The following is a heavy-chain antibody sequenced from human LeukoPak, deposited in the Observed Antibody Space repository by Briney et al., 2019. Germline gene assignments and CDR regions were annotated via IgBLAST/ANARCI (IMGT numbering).Heavy chain of an antibody. Sequence: GGSLRLSCAASGFTFSSYAMHWVRQAPGKGLEWVAVISYDGSNKYYADSVKGRFTISRDNSKYTLYLQMNSLRAEDTAVYYCARQPTAAAGYFDYWGQGTLVTVSS. CDR1: GFTFSSYA. CDR3: ARQPTAAAGYFDY. V-gene: IGHV3-30-3*01. J-gene: IGHJ4*02. CDR2: ISYDGSNK. D-gene: IGHD6-13*01.